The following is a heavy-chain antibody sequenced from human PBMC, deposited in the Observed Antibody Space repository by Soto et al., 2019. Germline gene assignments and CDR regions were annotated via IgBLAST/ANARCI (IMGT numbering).Heavy chain of an antibody. V-gene: IGHV4-30-4*01. CDR3: AGESSVRSRGYYLVSPIR. J-gene: IGHJ4*02. CDR2: IYYSGST. D-gene: IGHD3-22*01. CDR1: GGSISSGDYY. Sequence: SETLSLTCTVSGGSISSGDYYWSWIRQPPGKGLEWIGYIYYSGSTYYNPSLKSRVTISVDTSKNQFSLKLSSVTAADTAVYYCAGESSVRSRGYYLVSPIRWGQGTLVTVSS.